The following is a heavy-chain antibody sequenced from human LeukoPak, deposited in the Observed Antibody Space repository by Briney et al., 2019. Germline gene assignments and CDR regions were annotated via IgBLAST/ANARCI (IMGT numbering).Heavy chain of an antibody. V-gene: IGHV4-38-2*02. CDR1: GYSISSGYY. J-gene: IGHJ5*02. Sequence: KSSETLSLTCTVSGYSISSGYYWGWIRQPPGKGLEWIGSIYHSGSTYYNPSLKSRVTISVDTSKNQFSLKLSPVTAADTAVYYCARGRYSSGWYNWFDPWGQGTLVTVSS. CDR3: ARGRYSSGWYNWFDP. CDR2: IYHSGST. D-gene: IGHD6-19*01.